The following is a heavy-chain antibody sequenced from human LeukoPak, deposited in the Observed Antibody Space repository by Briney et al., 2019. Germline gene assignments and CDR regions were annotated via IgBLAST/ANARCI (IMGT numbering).Heavy chain of an antibody. V-gene: IGHV3-21*04. D-gene: IGHD3-9*01. CDR3: ASLRYFDWLEIDY. Sequence: RGSLRLSCAASGFTFSTFSMNWVRQAPGKGLDWVSSISFSSTYIYYADSVKGRFTISRDNAKNSLYLQMNSLRAEDTAVYYCASLRYFDWLEIDYWGQGTLVTVSS. CDR1: GFTFSTFS. CDR2: ISFSSTYI. J-gene: IGHJ4*02.